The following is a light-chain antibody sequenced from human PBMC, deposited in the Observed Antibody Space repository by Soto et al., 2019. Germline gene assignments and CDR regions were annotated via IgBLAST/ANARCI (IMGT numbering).Light chain of an antibody. CDR2: FNN. J-gene: IGLJ3*02. Sequence: QSVLTQPPSASGTPGQTVTISCAGSTSNIGRNTVSWYQQLPGTAPKLLIYFNNQRPSGVPYGFSGSKYGNSASLAISGLQSDDEADYYCASWDDTLNGWVFGGGTKVTVL. CDR1: TSNIGRNT. CDR3: ASWDDTLNGWV. V-gene: IGLV1-44*01.